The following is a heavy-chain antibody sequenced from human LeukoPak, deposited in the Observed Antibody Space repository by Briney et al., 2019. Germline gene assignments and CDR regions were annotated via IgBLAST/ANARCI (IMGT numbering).Heavy chain of an antibody. CDR1: GFTLSSYW. J-gene: IGHJ4*02. CDR3: ATATAGNDY. V-gene: IGHV3-7*05. D-gene: IGHD4-17*01. CDR2: IKQDGREK. Sequence: GGSLRLSCAASGFTLSSYWMSWVRQAPGKGLEWVATIKQDGREKYYVDSVKGRFTISRDNAKNSLYLQMNSLRAEDTAVYYCATATAGNDYWGQGTLVTVSS.